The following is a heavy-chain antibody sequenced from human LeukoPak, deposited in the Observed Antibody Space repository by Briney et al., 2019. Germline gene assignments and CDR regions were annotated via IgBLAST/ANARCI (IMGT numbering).Heavy chain of an antibody. CDR1: GRLFTSYG. CDR2: KSNFDGDS. D-gene: IGHD6-13*01. Sequence: GASAKVSCKASGRLFTSYGIAWVRQAPGKGLEWLGWKSNFDGDSKVAENLQGRVTLTSDSSTTTAYMELTSLKVDDTAVYYCVRARGCSNCVLTDGFDSWGQGTKVTVSS. J-gene: IGHJ3*01. CDR3: VRARGCSNCVLTDGFDS. V-gene: IGHV1-18*01.